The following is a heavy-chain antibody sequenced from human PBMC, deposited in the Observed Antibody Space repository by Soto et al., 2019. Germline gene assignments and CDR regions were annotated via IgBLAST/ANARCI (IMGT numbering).Heavy chain of an antibody. Sequence: EVQLLESGGGLIQPGGSLRLSCAASGFTFSNYAMSWVRQAPGKGLEWVATINGDAGNTYYADSVKGWFSVSRDNSESTLFLQMSSLRAEDTAVYYCANIPIMTTVTHYFDYWGQGTLVTVSS. D-gene: IGHD4-17*01. CDR3: ANIPIMTTVTHYFDY. V-gene: IGHV3-23*01. CDR1: GFTFSNYA. CDR2: INGDAGNT. J-gene: IGHJ4*02.